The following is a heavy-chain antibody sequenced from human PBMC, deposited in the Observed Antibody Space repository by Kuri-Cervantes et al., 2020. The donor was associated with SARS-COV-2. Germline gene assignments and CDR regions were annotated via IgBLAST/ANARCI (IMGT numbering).Heavy chain of an antibody. Sequence: SQTLSLTCAVSGYSISSGYYWGWIRQPPGKGLEWIGSIYYSGSTYYNPSLKSRVTISVDTSKSQFSLKLSSVTAADTAVYYCARLSMVRVYLFDYWGQGTLVTVSS. J-gene: IGHJ4*02. CDR2: IYYSGST. D-gene: IGHD3-10*01. V-gene: IGHV4-38-2*01. CDR3: ARLSMVRVYLFDY. CDR1: GYSISSGYY.